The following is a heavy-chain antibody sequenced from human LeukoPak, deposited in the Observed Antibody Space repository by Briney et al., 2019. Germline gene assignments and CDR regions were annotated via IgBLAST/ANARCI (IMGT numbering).Heavy chain of an antibody. Sequence: GGSLRLSCAASGFTFSSYAMSWVRQAPGKGLEWVSAISGSGGSTYYADSVKGRFAISRDNSKNTLYLQMNSLRAEDTAVYYCAKDAERDSSGYYYYCGMDVWGQGTTVTVPS. V-gene: IGHV3-23*01. J-gene: IGHJ6*02. D-gene: IGHD3-22*01. CDR1: GFTFSSYA. CDR2: ISGSGGST. CDR3: AKDAERDSSGYYYYCGMDV.